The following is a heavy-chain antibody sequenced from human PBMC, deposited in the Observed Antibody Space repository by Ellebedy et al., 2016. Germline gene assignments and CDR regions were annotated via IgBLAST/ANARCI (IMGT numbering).Heavy chain of an antibody. Sequence: GGSLRLSCAASGFTFSSYWMSWVRQAPGKGLEWVANLKQDGSEKYYVDSVKGRFTISRDNSKNTLYLQMNSLRAEDTAVYYCARDNIAGLAFDIWGQGTMVTVSS. CDR1: GFTFSSYW. D-gene: IGHD2/OR15-2a*01. V-gene: IGHV3-7*03. J-gene: IGHJ3*02. CDR2: LKQDGSEK. CDR3: ARDNIAGLAFDI.